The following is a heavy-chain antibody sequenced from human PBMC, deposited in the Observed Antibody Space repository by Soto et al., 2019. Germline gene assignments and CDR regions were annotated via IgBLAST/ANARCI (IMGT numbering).Heavy chain of an antibody. Sequence: VQLVESGGGVVQPGRSLRLSCEVSGFTFSRYGMHWVRQAPGKGLEWVAIIWYDGNNKYYGDSVKGRFTISRDTSKNTLCLQMNTLRAEDTAIYYCARDGRVEGYGMDVWGQGTTVTVSS. V-gene: IGHV3-33*01. J-gene: IGHJ6*02. CDR2: IWYDGNNK. CDR3: ARDGRVEGYGMDV. D-gene: IGHD1-26*01. CDR1: GFTFSRYG.